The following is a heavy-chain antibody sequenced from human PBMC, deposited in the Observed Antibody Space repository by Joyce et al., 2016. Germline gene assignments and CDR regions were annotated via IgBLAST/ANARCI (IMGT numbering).Heavy chain of an antibody. D-gene: IGHD1-1*01. J-gene: IGHJ4*02. CDR1: GYTFVNYW. Sequence: EVQLVQSGTELKAPGESLRISCETSGYTFVNYWISWVRQKPGKGLDWMDRICPRDSYSNYREPYYTDSDQPPRVHVTMSVDKSTGTPYLQWRSLKVSDTAIYYCARHIGGNSPAHEWGQGTLVVVSS. CDR3: ARHIGGNSPAHE. V-gene: IGHV5-10-1*03. CDR2: ICPRDSYS.